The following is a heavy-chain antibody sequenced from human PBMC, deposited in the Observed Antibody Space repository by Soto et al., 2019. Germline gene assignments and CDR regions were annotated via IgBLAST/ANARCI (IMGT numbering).Heavy chain of an antibody. Sequence: QVHLVQSGAEVNKPGASVKVSCMASGSNFIAQNIHCVRHAPGLVLEWMGKMNPNSGGSDYAQEFQGRVTVTRDTSISTVYMELTSLKSDDTAVYYCARERHLNSPSDAFDLWGPGTMVIVSS. D-gene: IGHD1-7*01. CDR3: ARERHLNSPSDAFDL. CDR1: GSNFIAQN. J-gene: IGHJ3*01. CDR2: MNPNSGGS. V-gene: IGHV1-2*02.